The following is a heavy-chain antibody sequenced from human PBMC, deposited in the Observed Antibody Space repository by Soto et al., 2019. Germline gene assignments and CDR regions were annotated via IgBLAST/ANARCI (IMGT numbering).Heavy chain of an antibody. CDR1: SDSIRSYY. Sequence: PSETLSLTCTVSSDSIRSYYWSWIRQPPGKRLEWIGYISYSGSTDYNPSPKSRVTISGDTSKNQFSLKVSSVTAADTAVYYCARGTSWQLPFDYWGQGTLVTVSS. J-gene: IGHJ4*02. D-gene: IGHD6-13*01. CDR2: ISYSGST. V-gene: IGHV4-59*01. CDR3: ARGTSWQLPFDY.